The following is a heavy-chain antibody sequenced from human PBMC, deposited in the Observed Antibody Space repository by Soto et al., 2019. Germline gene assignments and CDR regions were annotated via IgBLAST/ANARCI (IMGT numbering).Heavy chain of an antibody. CDR3: ARGAPRWWFAFDI. CDR2: ISYDGSNK. J-gene: IGHJ3*02. Sequence: QVQLVESGGGVVQPGRSLRLSCVASGFTFSNYAMHWVRQAPGKGLERVAVISYDGSNKYYTDSVKGRFNKSADNSKNTLYLQKNSLRAEDTAVYYCARGAPRWWFAFDIWGQGTMVTVCS. D-gene: IGHD2-15*01. V-gene: IGHV3-30-3*01. CDR1: GFTFSNYA.